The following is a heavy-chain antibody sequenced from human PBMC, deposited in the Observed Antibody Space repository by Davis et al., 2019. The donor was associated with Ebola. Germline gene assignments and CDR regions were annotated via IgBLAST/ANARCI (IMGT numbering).Heavy chain of an antibody. CDR3: ARHESYFDSWSWFDP. D-gene: IGHD3/OR15-3a*01. CDR1: GGSINTYY. Sequence: MPGGSLRLSCTVSGGSINTYYWSWVRQTPGKGLEWIGYISYSGSTDYNPSLKSRVSMSVDTSKNQVSLKVTSVSAADTAVYHCARHESYFDSWSWFDPWGQGTLVTVSS. CDR2: ISYSGST. J-gene: IGHJ5*02. V-gene: IGHV4-59*08.